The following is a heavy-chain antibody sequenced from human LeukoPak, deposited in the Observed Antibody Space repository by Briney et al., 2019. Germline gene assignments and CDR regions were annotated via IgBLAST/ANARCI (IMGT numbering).Heavy chain of an antibody. CDR3: ASSGGGFYGMDV. Sequence: PRGSLRLSCAASGFTFSSYAMSCVRQAPGKGLEWVSAISGSGGSTYYADSVKGRFTISRDNSKNTLYLQMNSLRAEDTAVYYCASSGGGFYGMDVWGQGTTVTASS. D-gene: IGHD3-16*01. CDR2: ISGSGGST. CDR1: GFTFSSYA. V-gene: IGHV3-23*01. J-gene: IGHJ6*02.